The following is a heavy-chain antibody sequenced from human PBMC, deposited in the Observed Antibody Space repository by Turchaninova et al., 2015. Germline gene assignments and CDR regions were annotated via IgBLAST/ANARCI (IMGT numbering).Heavy chain of an antibody. J-gene: IGHJ5*01. Sequence: EVHLVESGGGLVQPGTSLRLSCAASGSFFYNYASHWVRQVPGKGLEWVSGINWNSGSIHYADSVMGRFTISRDNAKNSLYLQMNSLRAEDMALYFCARDNDRDDDGWFDSWGQGTLVTVSS. D-gene: IGHD1-1*01. V-gene: IGHV3-9*03. CDR1: GSFFYNYA. CDR2: INWNSGSI. CDR3: ARDNDRDDDGWFDS.